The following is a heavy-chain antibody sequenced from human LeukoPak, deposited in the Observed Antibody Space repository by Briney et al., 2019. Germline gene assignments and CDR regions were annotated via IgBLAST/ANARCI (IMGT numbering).Heavy chain of an antibody. V-gene: IGHV5-51*01. CDR3: ARQAYCDGDCSYYFDY. D-gene: IGHD2-21*02. CDR2: IYPGDSDA. CDR1: GYSFTSYW. J-gene: IGHJ4*02. Sequence: GESLKISCKGSGYSFTSYWIGWVRQMPGKGLEWMGIIYPGDSDARYSPSFQGQVTISADKSITTAYLQWSSLKASDTAIYYCARQAYCDGDCSYYFDYWGQRTLVTVSS.